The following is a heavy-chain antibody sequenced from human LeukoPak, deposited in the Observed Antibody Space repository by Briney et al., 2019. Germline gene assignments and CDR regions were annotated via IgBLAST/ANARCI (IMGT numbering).Heavy chain of an antibody. CDR3: AREGSTVDYTHLGRYFDL. CDR2: IIPLFGIA. J-gene: IGHJ2*01. Sequence: GASVKVSCKASGGTFSRYGLSWVRQAPGQGLEWMGGIIPLFGIANYAQNFQGRVTITADKSTSTAYMELNSLRSEDTAVYYCAREGSTVDYTHLGRYFDLWGRGTLVTVSS. CDR1: GGTFSRYG. D-gene: IGHD4-11*01. V-gene: IGHV1-69*17.